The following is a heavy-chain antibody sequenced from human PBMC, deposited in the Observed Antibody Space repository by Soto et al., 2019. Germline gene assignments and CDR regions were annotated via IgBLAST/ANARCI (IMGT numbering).Heavy chain of an antibody. CDR2: ISYDGSNK. CDR3: ARDLRIGNLREDWFDP. V-gene: IGHV3-30-3*01. D-gene: IGHD2-15*01. CDR1: GFTFSSYA. Sequence: GGSLRLSCAASGFTFSSYAMHWVRQAPGKGLEWVAVISYDGSNKYYADSVKGRFTISRDNSKNTLYLQMNSLRAEDTAVYYCARDLRIGNLREDWFDPWGQGTLVTVSS. J-gene: IGHJ5*02.